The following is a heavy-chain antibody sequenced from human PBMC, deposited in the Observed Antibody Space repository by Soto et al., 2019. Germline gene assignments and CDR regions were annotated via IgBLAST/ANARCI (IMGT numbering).Heavy chain of an antibody. CDR3: ARLSPNGVSEIVATMTYYFDY. D-gene: IGHD5-12*01. CDR2: IYPGDSDT. V-gene: IGHV5-51*01. CDR1: GYSFTSYW. J-gene: IGHJ4*02. Sequence: GESLKISCKGSGYSFTSYWIGWVRQMPGKGLEWMGIIYPGDSDTRYSPSFQGQVTISVDKSVSTAYLQWSSLKASDTAMYYCARLSPNGVSEIVATMTYYFDYWGQGTLVTVSS.